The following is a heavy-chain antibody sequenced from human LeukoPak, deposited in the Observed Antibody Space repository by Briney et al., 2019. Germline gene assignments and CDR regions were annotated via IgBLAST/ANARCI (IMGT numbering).Heavy chain of an antibody. J-gene: IGHJ3*02. CDR2: INSDGSST. CDR3: ARVPAQHIVVVTHDAFDI. CDR1: GFTFSSYW. Sequence: GGSLRLSCAASGFTFSSYWTHWVRQAPGKGLVWVSRINSDGSSTSYADSVKGRFTISRDNAKNTLYLQMNSLRAEDTAVYYCARVPAQHIVVVTHDAFDIWGQGTMVTVSS. D-gene: IGHD2-21*02. V-gene: IGHV3-74*01.